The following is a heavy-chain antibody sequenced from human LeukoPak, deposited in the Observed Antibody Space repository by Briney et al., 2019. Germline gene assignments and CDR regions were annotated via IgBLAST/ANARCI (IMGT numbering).Heavy chain of an antibody. V-gene: IGHV3-9*01. Sequence: RRSLRLPCVASGFTFDDYAMHWVRQAPGKGLEWVSGISWNSGTIGYADSVKGRFTISRDNAKNSLYLQMNSLRAEDTALYYCAKEGDGYNYFDYWGQGTLVTVSS. D-gene: IGHD5-24*01. CDR2: ISWNSGTI. CDR3: AKEGDGYNYFDY. CDR1: GFTFDDYA. J-gene: IGHJ4*02.